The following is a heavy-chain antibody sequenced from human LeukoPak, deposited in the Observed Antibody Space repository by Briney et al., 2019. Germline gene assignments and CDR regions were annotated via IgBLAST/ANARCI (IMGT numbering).Heavy chain of an antibody. J-gene: IGHJ4*02. Sequence: SETLSLTCTVSGGSIGSASSFWAWIRQPPGKGLEWIGIMYYTGGTYYNPSLKSRVTISGDTSKNQFSLKLSSVTAADTAVYYCASPGGNRWLQFYHFDYWGQGTLVTVSS. CDR2: MYYTGGT. CDR1: GGSIGSASSF. V-gene: IGHV4-39*01. D-gene: IGHD5-24*01. CDR3: ASPGGNRWLQFYHFDY.